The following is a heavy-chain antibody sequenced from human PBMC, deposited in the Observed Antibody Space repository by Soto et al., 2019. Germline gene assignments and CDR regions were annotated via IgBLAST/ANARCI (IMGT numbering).Heavy chain of an antibody. J-gene: IGHJ3*02. CDR2: TNPSGGGT. D-gene: IGHD3-22*01. V-gene: IGHV1-46*01. CDR1: GFTFTNYY. CDR3: ARGPENESSGYAGAIAI. Sequence: ASVKVSCKAAGFTFTNYYIHWVRQAPGRGLDWMGVTNPSGGGTNFAQNLQGRITMTRDTSTSTVSMELSGLRSEDTAMYYCARGPENESSGYAGAIAIWGQ.